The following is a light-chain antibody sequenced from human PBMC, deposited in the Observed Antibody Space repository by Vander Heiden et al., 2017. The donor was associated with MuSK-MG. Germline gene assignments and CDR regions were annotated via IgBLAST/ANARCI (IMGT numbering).Light chain of an antibody. J-gene: IGKJ4*01. CDR1: QSISIY. V-gene: IGKV1-39*01. CDR3: QQSYSIAT. Sequence: DIQLTQSPSSLSASVGDRVTITCRASQSISIYLNWYQQKPGTAPKLLIYTSSSLESGVPSRCSGSGSGTDFTLTISSLQPEDFATYYCQQSYSIATFGGGTKVEIK. CDR2: TSS.